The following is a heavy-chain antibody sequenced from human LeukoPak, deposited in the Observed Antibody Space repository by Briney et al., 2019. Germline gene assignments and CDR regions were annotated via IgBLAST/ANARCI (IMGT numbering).Heavy chain of an antibody. CDR1: GFNFNTYT. V-gene: IGHV3-30*04. D-gene: IGHD2-2*02. J-gene: IGHJ5*02. CDR2: IGSDGKNK. CDR3: AKGGRECSSTTCYTLYNWFDP. Sequence: GGSLRLSCAVSGFNFNTYTMHWVRQAPGKGLEWVAVIGSDGKNKNYADSVKGRFTISRDNSKNTLYLQMNSLRAEDTAIYYCAKGGRECSSTTCYTLYNWFDPWGQGTLVTVSS.